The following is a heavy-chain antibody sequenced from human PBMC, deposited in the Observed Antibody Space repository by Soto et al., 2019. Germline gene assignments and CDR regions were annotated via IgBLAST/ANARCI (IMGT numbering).Heavy chain of an antibody. CDR2: INHSGST. J-gene: IGHJ5*02. CDR1: GGSFSGYY. D-gene: IGHD2-8*01. CDR3: AREARYCTNGVCYTQWFDP. Sequence: PSETLSLTCAVYGGSFSGYYWSWIRQPPGKGLEWIGEINHSGSTNYNPSLKSRVTISVDTSKNQFSLKLSSVTAADTAVYYCAREARYCTNGVCYTQWFDPWGQGTLVTV. V-gene: IGHV4-34*01.